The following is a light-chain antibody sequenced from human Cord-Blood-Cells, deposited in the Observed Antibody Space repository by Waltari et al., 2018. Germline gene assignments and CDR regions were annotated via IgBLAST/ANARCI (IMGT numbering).Light chain of an antibody. CDR2: DAS. CDR3: QQYDNLPLT. Sequence: DIQMTQSPSSLSASVGDRVTITCQASQVISNYLNWYQQKPGEAPKLLIYDASNLETGVPSRFSGSGSGTDFTVSISSLQPEDIATYYCQQYDNLPLTFGGGTKVEIK. CDR1: QVISNY. V-gene: IGKV1-33*01. J-gene: IGKJ4*01.